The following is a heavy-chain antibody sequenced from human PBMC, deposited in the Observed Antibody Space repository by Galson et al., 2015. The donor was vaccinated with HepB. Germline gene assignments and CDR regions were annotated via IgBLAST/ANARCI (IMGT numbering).Heavy chain of an antibody. D-gene: IGHD6-19*01. V-gene: IGHV3-30*03. CDR2: ISFDASKK. CDR3: TRGRTVAGPDN. Sequence: SLRLSCAASGFTFTQYGFQWVRQVPGKGLEWLSVISFDASKKYYADSVKGRFFISRDNSNNMVFLQMNSLRVEDSAVYYCTRGRTVAGPDNWGQGTLVTVSA. CDR1: GFTFTQYG. J-gene: IGHJ4*02.